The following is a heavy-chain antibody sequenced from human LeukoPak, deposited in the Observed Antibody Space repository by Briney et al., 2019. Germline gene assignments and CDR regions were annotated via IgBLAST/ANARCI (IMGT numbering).Heavy chain of an antibody. Sequence: GGSLRLSCAASGFTFSSYAMSWVRQAPGKGLEWVAVIWYDGSNKYYADSVKGRFTISRDNSKNTPYLQMNSLRAEDTAVYYCARVSPDCTNGVCYTGWFDPWGRGTLVTVSS. V-gene: IGHV3-33*08. CDR3: ARVSPDCTNGVCYTGWFDP. CDR2: IWYDGSNK. J-gene: IGHJ5*02. CDR1: GFTFSSYA. D-gene: IGHD2-8*01.